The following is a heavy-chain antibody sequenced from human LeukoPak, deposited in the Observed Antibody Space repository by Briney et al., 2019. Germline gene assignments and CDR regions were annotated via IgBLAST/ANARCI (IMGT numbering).Heavy chain of an antibody. D-gene: IGHD1-26*01. CDR3: AKDVGYQKLEH. J-gene: IGHJ4*02. CDR1: GFTFTNYA. CDR2: ISGSGGRT. V-gene: IGHV3-23*01. Sequence: GGSLRLYCAASGFTFTNYAMTWVRPAPGMGMEGVSAISGSGGRTYYADSVKGRFTISRDTSKNTLYLQMNSLRAEDTAVYYCAKDVGYQKLEHWGQGTLVTVSS.